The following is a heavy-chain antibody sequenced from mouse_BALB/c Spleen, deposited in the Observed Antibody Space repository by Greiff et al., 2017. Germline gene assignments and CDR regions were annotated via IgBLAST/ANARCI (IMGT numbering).Heavy chain of an antibody. CDR1: GYSITSDYA. Sequence: EVQLQESGPGLVKPSQSLSLTCTVTGYSITSDYARNWIRKFPGNELGWIGFISYSGSTSYNPSLKSRTSITRNTSKNQFFLQLNSVTTEDTATYYGAREACYYGSLWDFDFWGAGTSVTVSS. CDR2: ISYSGST. D-gene: IGHD1-1*01. CDR3: AREACYYGSLWDFDF. V-gene: IGHV3-2*02. J-gene: IGHJ1*01.